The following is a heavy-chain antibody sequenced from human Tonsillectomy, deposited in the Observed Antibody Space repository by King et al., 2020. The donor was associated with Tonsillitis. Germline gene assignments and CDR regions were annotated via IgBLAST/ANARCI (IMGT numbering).Heavy chain of an antibody. V-gene: IGHV1-46*03. D-gene: IGHD4/OR15-4a*01. CDR3: AREYGETYYFDY. Sequence: QLVQSGAEVKKPGASVKVSCKASGYTFTNYYIHWLRQAPGQGLEWGGIIRLCEDRTTNAQKFQGRGTMTWDTSTSTVYMDLSSLGYEDTAVYYCAREYGETYYFDYWGQGTLVSVSS. CDR2: IRLCEDRT. CDR1: GYTFTNYY. J-gene: IGHJ4*02.